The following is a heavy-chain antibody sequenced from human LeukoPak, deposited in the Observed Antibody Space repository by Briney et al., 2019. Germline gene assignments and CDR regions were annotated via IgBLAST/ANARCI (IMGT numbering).Heavy chain of an antibody. CDR3: TTLSGYDSSGYNGDY. CDR2: IKSKTDGGTT. D-gene: IGHD3-22*01. Sequence: PGGSLRLSCAASGFTFSNAWMSWVRQAPGKGLEWVGRIKSKTDGGTTDYAAPVKGRFTISRDDPKNTLYLQMNSLKTEDTAVYYCTTLSGYDSSGYNGDYWGQGTLVTVSS. V-gene: IGHV3-15*01. J-gene: IGHJ4*02. CDR1: GFTFSNAW.